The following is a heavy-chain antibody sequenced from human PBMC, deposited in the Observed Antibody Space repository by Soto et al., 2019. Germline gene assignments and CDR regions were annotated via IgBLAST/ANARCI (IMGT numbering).Heavy chain of an antibody. CDR1: AFTLSSYA. CDR3: AKTIVGATNDYFDY. D-gene: IGHD1-26*01. V-gene: IGHV3-23*01. CDR2: ISGSGGST. J-gene: IGHJ4*02. Sequence: ESGGGLVQPGGSLRLSCAASAFTLSSYAMSWVRQAPGKGLEWVSTISGSGGSTYYADSVRGRFTISRDNSKNTLYLQMNSLRAEDTAVYYCAKTIVGATNDYFDYWGQGTLVTVSS.